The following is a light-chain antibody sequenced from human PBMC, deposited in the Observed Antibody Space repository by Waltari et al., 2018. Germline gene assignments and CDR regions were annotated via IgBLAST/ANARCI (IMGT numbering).Light chain of an antibody. J-gene: IGLJ1*01. CDR1: NIGSKN. CDR3: QVWDSSTGNV. CDR2: RDS. Sequence: SYELTQPLSVSVALGQTARITCGGNNIGSKNVHWYQQKPGRAPVRVIYRDSNRPSGNPERFSGSNSGNTATLTISRAQAGDEADYYCQVWDSSTGNVFGTGTKVTVL. V-gene: IGLV3-9*01.